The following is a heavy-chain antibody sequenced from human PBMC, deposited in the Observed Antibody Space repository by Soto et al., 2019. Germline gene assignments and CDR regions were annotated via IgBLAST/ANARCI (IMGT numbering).Heavy chain of an antibody. Sequence: QITLKESGPTLVKPTQTLTLTCTFSGFSLTTDRVGVGWIRQPPGEALEWLAVIYWDDSKTYRPSLESRLTITKDTSQNQVALTMTNIASLDPSTYYCAHAYGGRSLYWGQGTLVTVSS. CDR1: GFSLTTDRVG. CDR2: IYWDDSK. V-gene: IGHV2-5*02. J-gene: IGHJ4*02. CDR3: AHAYGGRSLY. D-gene: IGHD1-26*01.